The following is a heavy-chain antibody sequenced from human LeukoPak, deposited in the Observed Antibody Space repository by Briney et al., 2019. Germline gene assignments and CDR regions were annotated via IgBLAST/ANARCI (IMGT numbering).Heavy chain of an antibody. D-gene: IGHD5-18*01. V-gene: IGHV3-30*03. CDR1: GFTFSSYG. Sequence: GGSLRLSCAASGFTFSSYGMHWVRQAPGKGLEWVAVISYDGSNKYYADSVKGRFTISRDNSKNTLYLQMNNLRAEDTAVYYCAREDSSTDAFDIWGQGTMVTGSS. CDR3: AREDSSTDAFDI. CDR2: ISYDGSNK. J-gene: IGHJ3*02.